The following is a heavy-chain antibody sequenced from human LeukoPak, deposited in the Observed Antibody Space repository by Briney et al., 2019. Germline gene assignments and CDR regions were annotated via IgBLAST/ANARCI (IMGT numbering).Heavy chain of an antibody. CDR2: IGGGGVIT. D-gene: IGHD2/OR15-2a*01. Sequence: GGSLRLSCAASGFTFSTSPMTWVRQAPGKGLEWASVIGGGGVITYYADSVKGRFTISRDNSKNTVYLQMNSLRADDTAVYYCAKDFRSIDYWGQGTLVTVSS. CDR1: GFTFSTSP. J-gene: IGHJ4*02. CDR3: AKDFRSIDY. V-gene: IGHV3-23*01.